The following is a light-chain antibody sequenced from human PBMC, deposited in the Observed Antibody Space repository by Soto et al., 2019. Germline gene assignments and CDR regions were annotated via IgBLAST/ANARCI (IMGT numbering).Light chain of an antibody. J-gene: IGKJ5*01. CDR3: QQYNKWPHT. Sequence: EIVMTQSPATLSVSPGERATLSCRASQSVSSNFAWYQQRPAQAPRLLIYDVSTRATGVPTRFSGSGSGTEFTLTISSLQFEDFAVYYCQQYNKWPHTFGQGTRLEIK. V-gene: IGKV3D-15*01. CDR2: DVS. CDR1: QSVSSN.